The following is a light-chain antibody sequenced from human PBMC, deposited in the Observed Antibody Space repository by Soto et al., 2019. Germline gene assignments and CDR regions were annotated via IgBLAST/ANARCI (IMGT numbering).Light chain of an antibody. V-gene: IGKV3-15*01. Sequence: EIVMTQSPATRPVSPGERATLSCRASQSVSSNLAWYQQKPGQAPRLLIYGESARATGIPARFSGSGSGTEFTLTISSLQSEDFAVYFCQQYYDWPRTFGQGTKV. CDR2: GES. CDR1: QSVSSN. J-gene: IGKJ1*01. CDR3: QQYYDWPRT.